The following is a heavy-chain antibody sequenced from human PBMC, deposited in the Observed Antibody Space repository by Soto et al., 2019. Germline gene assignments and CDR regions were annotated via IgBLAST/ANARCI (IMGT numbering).Heavy chain of an antibody. CDR2: VSGSGSST. J-gene: IGHJ6*02. V-gene: IGHV3-23*01. CDR3: AKCDGDYRYYYYGMDV. CDR1: GFASNIYA. Sequence: GGSLRLSCAASGFASNIYAMSWVRQAPGKGLEWVASVSGSGSSTYSADSVKGRFTISRDNSKIMVYLQMNNLRAEDTATYYCAKCDGDYRYYYYGMDVWGQGTTVTV. D-gene: IGHD4-17*01.